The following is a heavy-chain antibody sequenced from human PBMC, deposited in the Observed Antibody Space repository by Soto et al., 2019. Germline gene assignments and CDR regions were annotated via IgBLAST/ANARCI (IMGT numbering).Heavy chain of an antibody. CDR1: GYTLTELS. D-gene: IGHD3-3*01. CDR2: FDPEDGET. CDR3: ATGRLHVLRFLEWFPDY. J-gene: IGHJ4*02. Sequence: VKVSCKVSGYTLTELSMHWVRQAPGKGLEWMGGFDPEDGETIYAQKFQGRVTMTEDTSTDTAYMELSSLRSEDTAVYYCATGRLHVLRFLEWFPDYWGQGTLVTVSS. V-gene: IGHV1-24*01.